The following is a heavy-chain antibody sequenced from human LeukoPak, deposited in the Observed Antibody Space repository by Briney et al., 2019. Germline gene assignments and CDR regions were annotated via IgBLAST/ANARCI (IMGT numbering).Heavy chain of an antibody. J-gene: IGHJ3*02. D-gene: IGHD3-22*01. V-gene: IGHV3-64*01. CDR2: ISSNGGST. CDR1: GFTFSSYA. Sequence: GGSLRLSCAASGFTFSSYAMHWVRQAPGKGLEYVSAISSNGGSTYYANSVKGRFTISRDNSKNTLYLQMGSLRAEDMAVYCCARGSVGYYDSSGYYYSIDAFDIWGQGTMVTVSS. CDR3: ARGSVGYYDSSGYYYSIDAFDI.